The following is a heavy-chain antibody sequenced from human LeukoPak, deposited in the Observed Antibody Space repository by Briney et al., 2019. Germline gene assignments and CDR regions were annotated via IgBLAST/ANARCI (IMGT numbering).Heavy chain of an antibody. CDR3: VAAGFDY. Sequence: GGSLRLSCSASGFPFSSYAMHWVRQAPGKGLEWVSYISTSGTTMYYADSAKGRFTISRDNAKNSLYLQMNSLRAEDTAVYYCVAAGFDYWGQGTLVTVSS. CDR1: GFPFSSYA. CDR2: ISTSGTTM. V-gene: IGHV3-48*03. J-gene: IGHJ4*02.